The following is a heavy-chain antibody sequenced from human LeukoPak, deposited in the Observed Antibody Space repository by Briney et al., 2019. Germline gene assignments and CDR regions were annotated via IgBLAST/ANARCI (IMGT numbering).Heavy chain of an antibody. CDR3: ARGAHGGAVAGTQTAWWFDP. Sequence: SVTVSCKSSVGTFSSYAISWVRQAPGQGLEWMGGIIPIFGTANYAQKFQGRVTITTDESTSTAYMELSSLRSEDTAVYYCARGAHGGAVAGTQTAWWFDPWGQGTLVTVSS. J-gene: IGHJ5*02. CDR2: IIPIFGTA. V-gene: IGHV1-69*05. D-gene: IGHD6-19*01. CDR1: VGTFSSYA.